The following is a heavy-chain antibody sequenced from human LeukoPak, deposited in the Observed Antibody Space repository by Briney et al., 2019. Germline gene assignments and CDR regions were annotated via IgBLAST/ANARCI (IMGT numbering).Heavy chain of an antibody. CDR2: ISPYNGNT. V-gene: IGHV1-18*01. Sequence: GASVKVSCTTSGYTFTSYLITWVRQAPGQGLGWMGWISPYNGNTNYLQKYQGRVTMSTDTSTTTAYMDLRNLKFDDTAVYYCARAVDYHDSSGYYYPIDHWGQGTLVTVSS. D-gene: IGHD3-22*01. CDR3: ARAVDYHDSSGYYYPIDH. J-gene: IGHJ4*02. CDR1: GYTFTSYL.